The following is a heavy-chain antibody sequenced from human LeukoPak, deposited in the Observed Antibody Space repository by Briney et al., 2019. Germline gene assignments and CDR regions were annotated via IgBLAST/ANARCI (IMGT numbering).Heavy chain of an antibody. D-gene: IGHD1-26*01. Sequence: GRSLRLSCAASGFTFDDYAMHWVRQAPGKGLEWVSGISWNSGSIGYADSVKGRFTISRDNAKNSLYLQMNSLRAEDMALYYCAKGESYLSNYYYYMDVWGKGTTVTVSS. CDR2: ISWNSGSI. V-gene: IGHV3-9*03. J-gene: IGHJ6*03. CDR1: GFTFDDYA. CDR3: AKGESYLSNYYYYMDV.